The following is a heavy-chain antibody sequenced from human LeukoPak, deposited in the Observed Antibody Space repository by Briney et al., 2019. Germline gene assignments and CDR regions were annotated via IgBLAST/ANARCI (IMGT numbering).Heavy chain of an antibody. D-gene: IGHD3-3*01. CDR1: GGTFSSYA. J-gene: IGHJ3*02. CDR2: IIPIFGTA. V-gene: IGHV1-69*05. CDR3: ARVSTFGVVDAFDI. Sequence: GASVKVSCKASGGTFSSYAISWVRQAPGQGLEWMGGIIPIFGTANYAQKFQGRVTITTDESTSTAYMELSSLRSDDTAVYYCARVSTFGVVDAFDIWGQGTMVTVSS.